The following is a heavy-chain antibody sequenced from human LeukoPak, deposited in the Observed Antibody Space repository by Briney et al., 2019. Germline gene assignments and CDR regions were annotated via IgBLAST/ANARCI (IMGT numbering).Heavy chain of an antibody. V-gene: IGHV3-23*01. D-gene: IGHD6-19*01. Sequence: GRSLTLSYAASGFTVSSHAVSWARQPPGEWLESVLDICGSGGSTYYAGSVKGRFTNSRDKSKNTLYLQMSSLRAEDTAVDYCAKGLAVAGDFDYWGQGTLVTVSS. CDR1: GFTVSSHA. CDR3: AKGLAVAGDFDY. CDR2: ICGSGGST. J-gene: IGHJ4*02.